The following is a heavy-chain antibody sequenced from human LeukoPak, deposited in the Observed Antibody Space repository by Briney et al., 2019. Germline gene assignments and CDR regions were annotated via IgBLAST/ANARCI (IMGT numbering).Heavy chain of an antibody. CDR2: LSRSGNTI. D-gene: IGHD2-21*02. Sequence: GGSLRLSCAGSGFTFSSYEMNWVRQAPGKGLQWVSYLSRSGNTIYYADSVKGRFTISRDNAGNSLFLQMNSLSAEDTAVYYCARRLPTYGMDVWGQGATVTVSS. CDR3: ARRLPTYGMDV. J-gene: IGHJ6*02. V-gene: IGHV3-48*03. CDR1: GFTFSSYE.